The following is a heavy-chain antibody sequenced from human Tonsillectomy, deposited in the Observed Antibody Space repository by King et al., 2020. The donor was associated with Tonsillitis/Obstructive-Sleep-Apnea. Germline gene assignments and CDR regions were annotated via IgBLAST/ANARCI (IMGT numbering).Heavy chain of an antibody. CDR2: IVVGSGNT. Sequence: QLVQSGPEVKKPGPSVKVSCKASGFTFSNSAVQWVRQARGQRLEWIGWIVVGSGNTNYAQKFQERVTITRDMSTSTAYMELSSLRSEDTAVYYCAATARVAAAGFYYYYYMDVWGKGTTVTVSS. V-gene: IGHV1-58*01. CDR1: GFTFSNSA. J-gene: IGHJ6*03. D-gene: IGHD6-13*01. CDR3: AATARVAAAGFYYYYYMDV.